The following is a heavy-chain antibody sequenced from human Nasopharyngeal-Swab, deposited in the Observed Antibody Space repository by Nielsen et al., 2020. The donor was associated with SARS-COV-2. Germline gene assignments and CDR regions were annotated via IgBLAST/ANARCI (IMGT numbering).Heavy chain of an antibody. J-gene: IGHJ6*02. Sequence: SVKVSCKASGGTFSSYAISWVRQAPGQGLEWMGGIIPILGIANYAQKFQGRVTITADKSTSTAHVELSSLRSEDTAVYYCASNGLRYFDWLRGKDYYYYYGMDVWGQGTTVTVSS. D-gene: IGHD3-9*01. V-gene: IGHV1-69*10. CDR2: IIPILGIA. CDR1: GGTFSSYA. CDR3: ASNGLRYFDWLRGKDYYYYYGMDV.